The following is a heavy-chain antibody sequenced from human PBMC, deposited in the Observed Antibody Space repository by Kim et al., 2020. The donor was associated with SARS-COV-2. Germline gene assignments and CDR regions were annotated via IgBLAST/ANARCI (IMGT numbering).Heavy chain of an antibody. J-gene: IGHJ4*02. V-gene: IGHV1-24*01. D-gene: IGHD3-3*01. Sequence: QKFQGRVAMTEETSTDTAYMELSSLRSEDTAVYYCATDSTPFLSGNFFDYWGQGTLVTVSS. CDR3: ATDSTPFLSGNFFDY.